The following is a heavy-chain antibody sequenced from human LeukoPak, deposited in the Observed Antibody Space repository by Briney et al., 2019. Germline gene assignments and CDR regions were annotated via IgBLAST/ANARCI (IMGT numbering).Heavy chain of an antibody. D-gene: IGHD3-9*01. J-gene: IGHJ3*02. CDR2: ISGSGGST. CDR1: GFTFSSYA. V-gene: IGHV3-23*01. CDR3: AKVSDYDILTGWSEGFDI. Sequence: GGSLRLSCAASGFTFSSYAMSWVRQAPGKGLEWVSVISGSGGSTYYADSVKGRFTISRDNSKNTLYLQMNSLRAEDTAVYYCAKVSDYDILTGWSEGFDIWGQGTMVTVSS.